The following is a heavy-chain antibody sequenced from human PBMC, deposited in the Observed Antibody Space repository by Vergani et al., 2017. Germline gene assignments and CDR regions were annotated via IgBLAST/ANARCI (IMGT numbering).Heavy chain of an antibody. CDR2: IYYSGST. J-gene: IGHJ4*02. V-gene: IGHV4-61*10. D-gene: IGHD2-21*02. CDR3: ARAYCGGDCYSDY. CDR1: GGSINTGAYY. Sequence: QVQLQESGPRLVRPSQTLSLTCTVSGGSINTGAYYWSWIRQPAGKGLEWIGYIYYSGSTNYNPSLKSRVTISVDTSKNQFSLKLSSVTAADTAVYYCARAYCGGDCYSDYWGQGTLVTVSS.